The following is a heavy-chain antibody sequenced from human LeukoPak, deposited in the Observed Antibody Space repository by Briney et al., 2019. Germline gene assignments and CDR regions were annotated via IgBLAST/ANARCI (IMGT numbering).Heavy chain of an antibody. D-gene: IGHD5-24*01. CDR3: ARARRDGYNYRWWFDY. Sequence: SETLSLTCTVSGGSISSYYWSWIRQPPGKGLEWIGYIHYSGNTIFNPSLKSRVTISVDTSKSQFSLNLSSVTAADTAIYYCARARRDGYNYRWWFDYWGQGTLVTVSS. CDR1: GGSISSYY. J-gene: IGHJ4*02. CDR2: IHYSGNT. V-gene: IGHV4-59*01.